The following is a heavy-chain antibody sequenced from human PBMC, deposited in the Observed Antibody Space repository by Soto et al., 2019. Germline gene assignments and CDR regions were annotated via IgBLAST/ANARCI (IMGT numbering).Heavy chain of an antibody. CDR1: GYTFTSYG. CDR3: ASGYDLYYYYYYGMDV. J-gene: IGHJ6*02. D-gene: IGHD5-12*01. CDR2: ISAYNGNT. Sequence: QVQLVQSGAEVKKPGASVKVSCKASGYTFTSYGISWVRQAPGQGLEWMGWISAYNGNTNYAQKLQGRVTMTTDTSTSTAYMELRSLRSDDTAVYYCASGYDLYYYYYYGMDVWGQGTTVTVSS. V-gene: IGHV1-18*01.